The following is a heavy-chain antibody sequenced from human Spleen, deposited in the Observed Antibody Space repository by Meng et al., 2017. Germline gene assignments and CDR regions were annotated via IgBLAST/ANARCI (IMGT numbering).Heavy chain of an antibody. CDR1: GYSFSNYW. Sequence: KVSCKGSGYSFSNYWFAWVRQMPGKGLEWMGIIYPGDSDTRYSPSFQGQVTISADKSISTAYLQWSSLKASDTAMYYCARTLGSYSFQAFDIWGQGTMVTVSS. V-gene: IGHV5-51*01. D-gene: IGHD3-16*01. CDR2: IYPGDSDT. J-gene: IGHJ3*02. CDR3: ARTLGSYSFQAFDI.